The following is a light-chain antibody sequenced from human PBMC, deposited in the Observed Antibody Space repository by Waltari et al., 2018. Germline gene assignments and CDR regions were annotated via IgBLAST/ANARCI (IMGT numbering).Light chain of an antibody. Sequence: DVQMTQSPSSLSASLGERVTITCRAGQSISSYLNWYQHKPGMAPKLLIYAASTLQSGVPSRFSGSGSGTDFTLTISSLQPEDFATYYCQQSFSTPLTFGGGTKVEIK. V-gene: IGKV1-39*01. CDR3: QQSFSTPLT. CDR2: AAS. CDR1: QSISSY. J-gene: IGKJ4*01.